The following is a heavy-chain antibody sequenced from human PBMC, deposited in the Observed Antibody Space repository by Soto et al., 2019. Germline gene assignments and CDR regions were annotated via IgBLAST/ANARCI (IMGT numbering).Heavy chain of an antibody. CDR2: ISGKSDYI. CDR3: VRGSHSSGWSTLDY. D-gene: IGHD6-19*01. CDR1: GFTFGDYA. Sequence: SLRLSCSVSGFTFGDYAMRWVRQVPGKGLQWVSGISGKSDYIGYADSVRGRFTVSRDSAKNSLYLEMKSLRAEDTALYYCVRGSHSSGWSTLDYWGQGSQVTVSS. V-gene: IGHV3-9*01. J-gene: IGHJ4*02.